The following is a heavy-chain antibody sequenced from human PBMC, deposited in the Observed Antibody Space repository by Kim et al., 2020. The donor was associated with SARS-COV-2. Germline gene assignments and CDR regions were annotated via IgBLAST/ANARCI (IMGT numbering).Heavy chain of an antibody. V-gene: IGHV4-4*09. Sequence: NYNPSLKSRVTISVDTSKNQFSLKLSSVTAADTAVYYCARATAMVTYFDYWGQGTLVTVSS. CDR3: ARATAMVTYFDY. D-gene: IGHD5-18*01. J-gene: IGHJ4*02.